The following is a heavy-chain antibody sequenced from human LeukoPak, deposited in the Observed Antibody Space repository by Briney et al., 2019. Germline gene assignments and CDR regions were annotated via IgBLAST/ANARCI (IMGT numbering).Heavy chain of an antibody. CDR3: ARAALGLGTFDY. J-gene: IGHJ4*02. D-gene: IGHD6-19*01. CDR2: ISYDGSNK. V-gene: IGHV3-30*04. CDR1: GFTFSDSA. Sequence: GGSLKLSCAASGFTFSDSAVHWVRQAPGKGLEWVAVISYDGSNKYYADSVKGRFTISRDNSKNTLYLQMNSLRAEDTAVYYCARAALGLGTFDYWGQGTLVTVSS.